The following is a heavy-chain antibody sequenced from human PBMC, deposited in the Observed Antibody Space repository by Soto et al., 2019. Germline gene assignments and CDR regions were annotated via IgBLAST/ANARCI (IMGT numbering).Heavy chain of an antibody. Sequence: ASVKVSCKVSGYTLTELSMHWVRQAPGKGLEWMGGFDPEDGETIYAQKFQGRVTMTEDTTTDTAYMELSSLRSEDTAVYYCATVYHIGEWLRRQQEYYFDYWGQGTLVTVSS. D-gene: IGHD5-12*01. V-gene: IGHV1-24*01. CDR3: ATVYHIGEWLRRQQEYYFDY. CDR1: GYTLTELS. CDR2: FDPEDGET. J-gene: IGHJ4*02.